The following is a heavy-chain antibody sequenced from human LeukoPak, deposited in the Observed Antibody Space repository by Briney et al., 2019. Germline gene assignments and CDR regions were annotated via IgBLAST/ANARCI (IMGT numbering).Heavy chain of an antibody. CDR1: GFTFSSSG. CDR2: IRYDASNK. D-gene: IGHD6-13*01. CDR3: AKGEGSSSWIYFGF. Sequence: GGSLRLSCAASGFTFSSSGMHWVRQAPGKGLEWVAFIRYDASNKYYADSVKGRFTISRDNSKNTLSLQMNSLRVEDTAVYYCAKGEGSSSWIYFGFWGQGTLLTVSS. V-gene: IGHV3-30*02. J-gene: IGHJ4*02.